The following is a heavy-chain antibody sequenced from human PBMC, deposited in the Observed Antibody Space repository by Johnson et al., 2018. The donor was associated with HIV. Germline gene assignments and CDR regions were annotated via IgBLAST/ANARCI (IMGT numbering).Heavy chain of an antibody. V-gene: IGHV3-30*03. Sequence: VQLVESGGGVVQPGRSLRLSCAASGFTFSNYGMHWVRQGPGKGLEWVAVISYDGSNKYYADSVKGRFTISRDNSKNTLYLQMNSLKTEDTAVYYCTTDGITLIVVSPGAFDIWGQGTMVTVSS. J-gene: IGHJ3*02. CDR2: ISYDGSNK. CDR3: TTDGITLIVVSPGAFDI. D-gene: IGHD3-22*01. CDR1: GFTFSNYG.